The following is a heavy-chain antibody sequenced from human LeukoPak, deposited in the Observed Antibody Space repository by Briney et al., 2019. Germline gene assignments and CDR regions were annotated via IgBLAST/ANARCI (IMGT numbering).Heavy chain of an antibody. CDR3: ARDSSSWLHGH. Sequence: GASVKVSCKASGYTFTSYGISWVRQAPGQGLEWMGWISGYNRNTNYAQKFQDRVVMSTDTSTSTVYMELRSLRSDDTAVYYCARDSSSWLHGHWGQGTLVTVSS. CDR2: ISGYNRNT. D-gene: IGHD6-13*01. J-gene: IGHJ4*02. V-gene: IGHV1-18*01. CDR1: GYTFTSYG.